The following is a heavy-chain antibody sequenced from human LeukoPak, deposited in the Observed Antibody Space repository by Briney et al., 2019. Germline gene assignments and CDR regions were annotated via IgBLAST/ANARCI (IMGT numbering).Heavy chain of an antibody. CDR3: AREGHGDYVDY. CDR1: GFTFSSYS. D-gene: IGHD4-17*01. V-gene: IGHV3-7*03. CDR2: IKQDGSEK. J-gene: IGHJ4*02. Sequence: PGGSLRLSCAASGFTFSSYSMSWVRQAPGKGLEWVANIKQDGSEKYYVDSVKGRFTISRDNAKNPLYLQMNSLRAEDTAVYYCAREGHGDYVDYWGQGTLVTVSS.